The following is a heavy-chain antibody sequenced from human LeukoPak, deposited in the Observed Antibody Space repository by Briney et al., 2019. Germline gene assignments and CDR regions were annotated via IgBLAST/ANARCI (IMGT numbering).Heavy chain of an antibody. J-gene: IGHJ4*02. CDR2: INPSGGRT. CDR3: ARTPGGIYDFDY. Sequence: GASVKVSCKASGYTFTSYAMNWVRQAPGQGLEWMGKINPSGGRTNYAQKFQGRVTMTRDTSTSTVYMELTSLRPEDTAVYSCARTPGGIYDFDYWGQGTLVAVSS. D-gene: IGHD1-26*01. CDR1: GYTFTSYA. V-gene: IGHV1-46*01.